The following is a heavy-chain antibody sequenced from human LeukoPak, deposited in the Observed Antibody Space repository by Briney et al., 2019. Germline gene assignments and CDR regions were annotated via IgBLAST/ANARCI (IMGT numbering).Heavy chain of an antibody. CDR1: GGSFSGYY. J-gene: IGHJ4*02. CDR2: IYYSGST. Sequence: SETLSLTCAVYGGSFSGYYWSWIRQPPGKGLEWIGSIYYSGSTYYSPSLNSRVTISLDTSQNHFSLKLTSVTAADTAVYYCARERGYSSGWGYYFDYWGQGSLVTVSS. CDR3: ARERGYSSGWGYYFDY. V-gene: IGHV4-34*01. D-gene: IGHD6-19*01.